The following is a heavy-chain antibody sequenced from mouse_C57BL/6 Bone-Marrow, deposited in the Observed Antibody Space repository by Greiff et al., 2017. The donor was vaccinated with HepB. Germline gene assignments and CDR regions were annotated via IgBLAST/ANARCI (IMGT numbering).Heavy chain of an antibody. CDR3: VRENDYYGSSYWFAY. Sequence: DVMLVESGGGLVQPKGSLKLSCAASGFTFNTYAMHWVRQAPGKGLEWVARIRSKSSNYATYYADSVKDRFTISRDDSQSMLYLQMNNLKTEDTAMYYCVRENDYYGSSYWFAYWGQGTLVTVSA. CDR1: GFTFNTYA. V-gene: IGHV10-3*01. J-gene: IGHJ3*01. D-gene: IGHD1-1*01. CDR2: IRSKSSNYAT.